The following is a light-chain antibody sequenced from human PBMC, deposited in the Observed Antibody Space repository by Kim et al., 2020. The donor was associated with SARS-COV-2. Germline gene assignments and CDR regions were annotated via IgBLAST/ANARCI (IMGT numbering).Light chain of an antibody. CDR3: CSYAGGFTLV. CDR1: SSDIGSYNP. Sequence: GHSITISCTGTSSDIGSYNPVSWYQHHPDKAPKHMIFEVNKRPSGVSNRFSGSKSGNTASLTISGLQAEDEADYYCCSYAGGFTLVFGTGTKVTVL. J-gene: IGLJ1*01. CDR2: EVN. V-gene: IGLV2-23*02.